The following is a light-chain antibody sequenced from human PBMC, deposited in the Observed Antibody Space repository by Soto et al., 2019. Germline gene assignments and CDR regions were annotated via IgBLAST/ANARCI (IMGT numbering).Light chain of an antibody. CDR2: DVT. CDR1: NSDVGYYNF. J-gene: IGLJ1*01. Sequence: QSALTQPASVSRSPGQSITLSCTGTNSDVGYYNFVSWYQQHPGKAPKLIIYDVTNRPSGVSNRFSGSKSGNTASLTISGLQTEDEADYYCSSYTSSSTYVFGTGTKLTVL. CDR3: SSYTSSSTYV. V-gene: IGLV2-14*03.